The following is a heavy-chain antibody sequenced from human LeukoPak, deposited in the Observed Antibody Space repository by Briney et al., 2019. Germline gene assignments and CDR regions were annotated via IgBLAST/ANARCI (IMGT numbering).Heavy chain of an antibody. Sequence: GESLRLSCTASGFTFSNFWMGWVRQAPGKGLEWVANIKQDETEKFYLGSVKGRFTISRDNAKNSLYLQMNSLRVEDTAVYYCARPGIGFDYWGQGTLVTVSS. D-gene: IGHD1-26*01. CDR2: IKQDETEK. V-gene: IGHV3-7*01. CDR3: ARPGIGFDY. CDR1: GFTFSNFW. J-gene: IGHJ4*02.